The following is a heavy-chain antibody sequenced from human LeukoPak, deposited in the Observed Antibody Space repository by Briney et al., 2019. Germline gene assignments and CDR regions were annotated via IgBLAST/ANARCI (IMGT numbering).Heavy chain of an antibody. D-gene: IGHD5-18*01. CDR3: ARDRGNTAMARFASDY. CDR1: GYTFTNYG. J-gene: IGHJ4*02. CDR2: ISAYNGNT. V-gene: IGHV1-18*01. Sequence: ALLKVSCKASGYTFTNYGISWVRQAPGQGLEWMGWISAYNGNTNYAQKLQGRVTMTTDTSTSTAYMELRSLRSDDTAVYYCARDRGNTAMARFASDYWGQGTLVTVS.